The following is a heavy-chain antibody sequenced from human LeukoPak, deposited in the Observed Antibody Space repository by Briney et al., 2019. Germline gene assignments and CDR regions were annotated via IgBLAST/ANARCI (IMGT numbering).Heavy chain of an antibody. Sequence: GGSLRLSCAASGFTFSSYAMSWVRQAPGKGLEWVSAISGSGGSTYYADSVKGRFTISRDNSKNTLYLQMNSLRAEDTAVYYCAKSSPYYDFWSGYLVNWFDPWGQGTLVTVPS. V-gene: IGHV3-23*01. CDR2: ISGSGGST. D-gene: IGHD3-3*01. CDR3: AKSSPYYDFWSGYLVNWFDP. J-gene: IGHJ5*02. CDR1: GFTFSSYA.